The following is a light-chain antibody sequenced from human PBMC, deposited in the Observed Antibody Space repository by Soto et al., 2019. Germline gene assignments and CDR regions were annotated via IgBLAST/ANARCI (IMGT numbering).Light chain of an antibody. J-gene: IGKJ5*01. CDR1: QSLLHSDGKTY. CDR3: QQYDNWPPIT. CDR2: AAS. Sequence: DIVMTQTPLSLSVTPGQPASISCKSSQSLLHSDGKTYLYWYHQKPGRAPDLLIYAASRLQSGVPSRFSGSGSGTDFTLTISSLQSEDFAVYYCQQYDNWPPITFGQGTRLEIK. V-gene: IGKV2-29*01.